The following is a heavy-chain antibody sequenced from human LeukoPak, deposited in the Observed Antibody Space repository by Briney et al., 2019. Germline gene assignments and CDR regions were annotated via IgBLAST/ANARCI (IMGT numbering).Heavy chain of an antibody. J-gene: IGHJ5*02. D-gene: IGHD6-19*01. CDR2: ISGSGGST. Sequence: GGSLTLSCAASGFTFSSYSMSWVRQAPGKGLEWVSAISGSGGSTYYADSVKGRFTISRDNSKNTLYLQMNSLRAEDTAVYYCAKDPNSSGWYRANWFDPWGQGTLVTVSS. V-gene: IGHV3-23*01. CDR1: GFTFSSYS. CDR3: AKDPNSSGWYRANWFDP.